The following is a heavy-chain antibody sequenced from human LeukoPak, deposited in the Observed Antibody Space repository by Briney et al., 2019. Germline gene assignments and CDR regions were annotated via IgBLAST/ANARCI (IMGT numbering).Heavy chain of an antibody. V-gene: IGHV4-34*01. CDR3: ARGPRRYCSSTSCTYYFDY. D-gene: IGHD2-2*01. CDR1: GGSFSGYY. Sequence: PSETLSLTCAVYGGSFSGYYWSWIRQPPGKGLEWIGEINHSGSTNYNPSLKSRVTISVDTSKNQFSPKLSSVTAADTAVYYCARGPRRYCSSTSCTYYFDYWGQGTLVTVSS. J-gene: IGHJ4*02. CDR2: INHSGST.